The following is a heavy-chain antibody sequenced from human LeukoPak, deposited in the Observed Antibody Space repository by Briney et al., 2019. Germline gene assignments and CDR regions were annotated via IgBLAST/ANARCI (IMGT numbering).Heavy chain of an antibody. D-gene: IGHD2-2*01. CDR2: IYSGGST. J-gene: IGHJ3*02. CDR3: ARDIVVVPAAIPTKRGHDAFDI. CDR1: GFTVSSNY. Sequence: GGSLRLSCAASGFTVSSNYMSWVRQAPGKGLEWVSVIYSGGSTYYADSVKGRFTISRDNSKNTLYLQMNSLRAEDTAVYYCARDIVVVPAAIPTKRGHDAFDIWGQGTMVTVSS. V-gene: IGHV3-53*01.